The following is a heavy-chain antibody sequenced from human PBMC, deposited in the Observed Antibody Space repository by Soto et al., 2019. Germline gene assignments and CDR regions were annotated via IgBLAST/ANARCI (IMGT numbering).Heavy chain of an antibody. CDR3: ARVPNHDFWSGYYGGRPGGFDY. V-gene: IGHV3-21*01. CDR1: GFTFSSYS. CDR2: ISSSSSYI. D-gene: IGHD3-3*01. J-gene: IGHJ4*02. Sequence: EVQLVESGGGLVKPGGSLRLSCAASGFTFSSYSMNWVRQAPGKGLEWVSSISSSSSYIYYADSVKGRFTISRDNAKNSLYLQMNSLRAEDTAVYYCARVPNHDFWSGYYGGRPGGFDYWGEGTLVTVSS.